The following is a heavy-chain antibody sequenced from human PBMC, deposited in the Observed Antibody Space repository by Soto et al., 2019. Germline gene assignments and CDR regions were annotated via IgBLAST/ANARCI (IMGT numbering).Heavy chain of an antibody. J-gene: IGHJ4*02. V-gene: IGHV3-53*01. CDR1: GFTVSNNY. Sequence: GGSLRLSCAASGFTVSNNYMRWVRQSPGKGLEWVSLIYSGGSTHYADSVKGRFTISRDNSKNTLYLQMNSLRVEDTAVYYCARDPPGIAASGGGGWGQGTLVTVSS. CDR3: ARDPPGIAASGGGG. D-gene: IGHD6-13*01. CDR2: IYSGGST.